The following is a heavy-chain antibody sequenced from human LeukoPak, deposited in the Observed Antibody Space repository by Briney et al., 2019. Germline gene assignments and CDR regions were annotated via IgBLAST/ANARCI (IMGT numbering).Heavy chain of an antibody. V-gene: IGHV4-31*03. CDR3: ARIPNQSKYSIGNY. D-gene: IGHD1-14*01. CDR2: IYYTGST. Sequence: PSETLSLTCTVSGGSISSGGYYWSWIRQYPGKCLEWIGYIYYTGSTYYNPSLKSRVTISVDTSENQFSLKLSSVTAADTAVYYCARIPNQSKYSIGNYWGQGTLVTVSS. J-gene: IGHJ4*02. CDR1: GGSISSGGYY.